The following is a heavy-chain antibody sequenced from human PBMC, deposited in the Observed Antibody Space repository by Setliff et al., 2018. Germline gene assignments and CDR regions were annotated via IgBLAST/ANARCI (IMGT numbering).Heavy chain of an antibody. CDR1: GVSINGGFYY. D-gene: IGHD1-26*01. J-gene: IGHJ3*02. Sequence: PSETLSLTCTVSGVSINGGFYYWTWIRQPAGKGLEWIGRIFSSGRTNYNPSLKSRLAISIDTSTNQLSLKLSSVTAADTAAYYCARERLEASGSTLGFDTWGQGTRVTVSS. CDR2: IFSSGRT. V-gene: IGHV4-61*02. CDR3: ARERLEASGSTLGFDT.